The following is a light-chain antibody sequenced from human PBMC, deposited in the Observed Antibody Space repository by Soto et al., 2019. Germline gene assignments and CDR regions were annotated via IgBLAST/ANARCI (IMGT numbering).Light chain of an antibody. J-gene: IGKJ2*01. CDR2: GAS. CDR3: QRYGNSPQT. V-gene: IGKV3-20*01. CDR1: HSVSSSY. Sequence: EIVLTQSPGTLSLSPGERATLSCRASHSVSSSYFAWYQQKPGQAPRLLIYGASSRATGIPDRFSGSGSGTDFTLTISRLQPEDSAVYFCQRYGNSPQTFGQGTKVEIK.